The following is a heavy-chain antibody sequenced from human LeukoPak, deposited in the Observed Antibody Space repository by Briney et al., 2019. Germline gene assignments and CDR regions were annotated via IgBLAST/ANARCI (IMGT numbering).Heavy chain of an antibody. D-gene: IGHD3-16*01. V-gene: IGHV1-69*04. Sequence: GASVKVSCKASGYTFTSYGISWVRQAPGQGLEWMGRIIPILGIANYAQKFQGRVTITADKSTSTAYMELSSLRSEDTAVYYCARVLSGGYGYWGQGTLVTVSS. CDR2: IIPILGIA. CDR1: GYTFTSYG. J-gene: IGHJ4*02. CDR3: ARVLSGGYGY.